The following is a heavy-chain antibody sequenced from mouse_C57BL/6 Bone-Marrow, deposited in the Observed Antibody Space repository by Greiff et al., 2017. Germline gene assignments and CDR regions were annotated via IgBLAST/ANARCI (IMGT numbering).Heavy chain of an antibody. D-gene: IGHD3-2*02. CDR1: GYTFTSYG. V-gene: IGHV1-81*01. Sequence: VQLQQSGAELARPGASVKLSCKASGYTFTSYGISWVKQRTGQGLEWIGEIYPRSGNTYYNEKFKGKATLTADKSSSTAYMELRSLTSEDSAVYFCARQHRLRRDAMDYGGRGTSVTVSA. J-gene: IGHJ4*01. CDR3: ARQHRLRRDAMDY. CDR2: IYPRSGNT.